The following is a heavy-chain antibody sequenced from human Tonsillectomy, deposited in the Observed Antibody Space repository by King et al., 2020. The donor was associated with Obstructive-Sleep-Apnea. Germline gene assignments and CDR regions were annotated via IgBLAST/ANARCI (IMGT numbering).Heavy chain of an antibody. CDR3: ARAPPPYSRDYYGMDV. Sequence: QLVQSGAEVKRPGASVKVSCKASGYTFTSYGISWVRQAPGQGLEWMGWISVYNGNTYYAQKVQGRVTMTTDTFTSTAYMELRSLRSDDTAVYYCARAPPPYSRDYYGMDVWGQGTPVTVSS. CDR2: ISVYNGNT. J-gene: IGHJ6*02. D-gene: IGHD4-11*01. CDR1: GYTFTSYG. V-gene: IGHV1-18*01.